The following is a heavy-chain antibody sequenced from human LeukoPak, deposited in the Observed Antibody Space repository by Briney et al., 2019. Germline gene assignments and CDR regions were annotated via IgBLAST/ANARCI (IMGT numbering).Heavy chain of an antibody. D-gene: IGHD2-2*01. CDR2: ISYDGSNK. V-gene: IGHV3-30*18. CDR1: GFTFSSYG. J-gene: IGHJ5*02. Sequence: GGSLRLSCAASGFTFSSYGMHWVRQAPGKGLEWVAVISYDGSNKYYADSVKGRFTISRDNSKNTLYLQMNGLRAEDTAVYYCAKEKGEYQLPPYNWFDPWGQGTLVTVSS. CDR3: AKEKGEYQLPPYNWFDP.